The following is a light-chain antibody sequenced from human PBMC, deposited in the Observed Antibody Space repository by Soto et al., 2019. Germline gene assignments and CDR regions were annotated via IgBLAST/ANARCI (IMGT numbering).Light chain of an antibody. J-gene: IGKJ4*01. CDR1: QSLLYNSNKKNY. V-gene: IGKV4-1*01. CDR2: WAS. CDR3: QQYYSTPLT. Sequence: DIVMTQSPDCLAVSLGERATINCKSSQSLLYNSNKKNYLAWYQQNPGQPPKLLIYWASTRESGVSDRFSASGSGTDFTLTISSLQAEDVAVYYCQQYYSTPLTFGGGTKVEIK.